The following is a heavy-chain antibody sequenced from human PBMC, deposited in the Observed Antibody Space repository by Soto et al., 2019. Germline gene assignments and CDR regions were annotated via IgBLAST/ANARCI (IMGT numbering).Heavy chain of an antibody. V-gene: IGHV3-23*01. CDR3: AKAQVNCSGGSCVNSPGAFDI. CDR1: GFTFGSYA. Sequence: GGSLRLSCAASGFTFGSYAMSWVRQAPGKGLEWVSAISGSGGSTYYADSVKGRFTISRDNSKNTLYLQMNSLRAEDTAVYYCAKAQVNCSGGSCVNSPGAFDIWGQGTMVTVSS. J-gene: IGHJ3*02. CDR2: ISGSGGST. D-gene: IGHD2-15*01.